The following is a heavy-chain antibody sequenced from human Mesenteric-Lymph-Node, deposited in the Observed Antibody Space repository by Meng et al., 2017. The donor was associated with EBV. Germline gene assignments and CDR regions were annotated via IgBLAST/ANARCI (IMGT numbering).Heavy chain of an antibody. Sequence: QQLQESGSGLVRPSQTLSLTCAVSGGSIISGGYSWSWIRQAPGKGLEWIGFIYHSGTTYLNPSLRSRVNLSVDTSKNQFSLNLRSVSAADTAIYYCARSAGGDYFDYWGQGTLVTVSS. CDR3: ARSAGGDYFDY. CDR1: GGSIISGGYS. CDR2: IYHSGTT. V-gene: IGHV4-30-2*01. D-gene: IGHD1-26*01. J-gene: IGHJ4*02.